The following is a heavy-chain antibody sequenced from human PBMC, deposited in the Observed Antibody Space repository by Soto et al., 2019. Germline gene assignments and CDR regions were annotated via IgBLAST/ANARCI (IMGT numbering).Heavy chain of an antibody. CDR3: ATVKLGSYDWFDP. CDR1: GFTFSNYW. CDR2: INPDGSRT. Sequence: EVQLVESGGGLVQPGGSLRLSCAASGFTFSNYWMHWVRQAPGKGLMWVSRINPDGSRTTYADSVKGRFAISRDNAKNPLELQTNSLRADDTSVYYCATVKLGSYDWFDPWGQGTLVTVSS. V-gene: IGHV3-74*01. D-gene: IGHD3-16*01. J-gene: IGHJ5*02.